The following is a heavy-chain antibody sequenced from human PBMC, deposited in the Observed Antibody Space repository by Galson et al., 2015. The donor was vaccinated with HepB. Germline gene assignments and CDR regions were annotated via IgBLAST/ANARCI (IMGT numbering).Heavy chain of an antibody. D-gene: IGHD2-2*01. Sequence: SLRLSCAASGFTFSDYYMSWIRQAPGKGLEWVSYISSSSSYTNYADSVKGRFTISRDNAKNSLYLQMNSLRAEDTAVYYCAKKSGSDQLLLRNMYFDYWGQGTLVTVSS. V-gene: IGHV3-11*03. CDR1: GFTFSDYY. CDR3: AKKSGSDQLLLRNMYFDY. J-gene: IGHJ4*02. CDR2: ISSSSSYT.